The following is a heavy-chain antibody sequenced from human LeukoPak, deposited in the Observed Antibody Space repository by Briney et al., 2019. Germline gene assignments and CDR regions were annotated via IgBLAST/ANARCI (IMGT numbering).Heavy chain of an antibody. CDR1: GFTFSAYW. D-gene: IGHD3-3*01. CDR3: ARGESYYDFWSGSPFDY. V-gene: IGHV3-7*01. CDR2: IKEDGSEK. J-gene: IGHJ4*02. Sequence: GGSLRLSCAASGFTFSAYWMSWGRQAPGKGLEWVANIKEDGSEKYYVDSVKGRFTISRDIARNSLYLQMNSLRAEDTAVYYCARGESYYDFWSGSPFDYWGQGTLVTVSS.